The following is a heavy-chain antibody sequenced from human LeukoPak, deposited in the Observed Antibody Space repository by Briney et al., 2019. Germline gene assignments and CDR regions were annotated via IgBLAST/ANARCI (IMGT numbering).Heavy chain of an antibody. CDR3: AKVILRYYDFWSGYDY. CDR1: GSTFSTYA. D-gene: IGHD3-3*01. J-gene: IGHJ4*02. V-gene: IGHV3-23*01. CDR2: ISVSGAST. Sequence: GGSLTLSCAVSGSTFSTYAMSWVRQAPGKGLEWVSGISVSGASTYYADSVKGRFTISRDNSKNTLYLQMNSLRAEDTAVYYCAKVILRYYDFWSGYDYWGPGTLVTVSS.